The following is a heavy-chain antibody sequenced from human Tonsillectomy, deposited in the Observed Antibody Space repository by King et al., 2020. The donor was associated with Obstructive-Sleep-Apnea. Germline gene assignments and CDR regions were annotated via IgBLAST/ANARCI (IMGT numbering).Heavy chain of an antibody. CDR2: IGTTVDT. J-gene: IGHJ4*02. CDR1: GFPLSNYD. CDR3: VREASADAYDK. D-gene: IGHD3-22*01. Sequence: VQLVESGGGWVNPGGSLRLSCAASGFPLSNYDMHWVRQSTGKGLGGVAAIGTTVDTYYPVSVKGRFTISRENAKNSLYLQMNTLRAGDTAMYYCVREASADAYDKWGQGTLVTVSP. V-gene: IGHV3-13*01.